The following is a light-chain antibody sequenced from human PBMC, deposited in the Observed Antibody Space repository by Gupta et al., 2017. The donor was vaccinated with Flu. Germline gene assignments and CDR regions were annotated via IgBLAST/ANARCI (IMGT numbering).Light chain of an antibody. J-gene: IGKJ3*01. CDR2: EAS. CDR1: KSVGGK. V-gene: IGKV3-15*01. CDR3: HQYTNWPPGPFT. Sequence: DIIMTPSPDPLSVSPGEGATLSCRTSKSVGGKLAWYQQKPGQGPRLLIYEASTRASGVPARVNGSGCGTEFTLTITTMQSEDFAIYSCHQYTNWPPGPFTFGPGTKVQI.